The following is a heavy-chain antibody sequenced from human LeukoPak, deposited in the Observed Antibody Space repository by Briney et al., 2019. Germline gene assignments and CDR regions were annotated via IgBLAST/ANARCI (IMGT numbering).Heavy chain of an antibody. J-gene: IGHJ4*02. CDR1: GFTVSSNY. CDR2: IYSGSST. Sequence: GGSLRLSCAASGFTVSSNYMSWIRQAPGKGLEWVSVIYSGSSTYYVDSVKGRFTISRDNSKNTVYLQMNSLRAEDTAVYYCARALWYLSERIIDYWGQGTLVTVSS. CDR3: ARALWYLSERIIDY. V-gene: IGHV3-53*01. D-gene: IGHD3-10*01.